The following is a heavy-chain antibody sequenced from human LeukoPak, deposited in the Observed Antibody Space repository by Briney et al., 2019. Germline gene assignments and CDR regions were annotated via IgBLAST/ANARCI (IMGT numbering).Heavy chain of an antibody. CDR3: ATKEHIVEFDY. CDR1: GFTFSTYA. Sequence: GRSLRLSCAASGFTFSTYAMHWVRQTPGKGLEWVAVISYDGSNKYYADSVKGRFTISRDNSKNTLYLQMNSLRAEDTAVYYCATKEHIVEFDYWGQGTLVTVSS. V-gene: IGHV3-30*04. J-gene: IGHJ4*02. CDR2: ISYDGSNK. D-gene: IGHD2-21*01.